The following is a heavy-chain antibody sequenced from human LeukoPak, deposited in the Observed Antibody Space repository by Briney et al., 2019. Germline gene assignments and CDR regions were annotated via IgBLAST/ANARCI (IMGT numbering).Heavy chain of an antibody. Sequence: PGGSLRLSCAASEFTLSSYGMHWVRQAPGKGLEWVAVISYDGSNKYYADSVKGRFTISRDNSKNTLYLQMDSLRAEDTAVYYCAKGPFAAASDYWGQGTLVTVSS. CDR1: EFTLSSYG. D-gene: IGHD6-13*01. CDR2: ISYDGSNK. CDR3: AKGPFAAASDY. J-gene: IGHJ4*02. V-gene: IGHV3-30*18.